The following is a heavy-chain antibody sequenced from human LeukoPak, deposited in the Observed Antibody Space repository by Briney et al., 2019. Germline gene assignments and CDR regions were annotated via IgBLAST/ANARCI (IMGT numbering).Heavy chain of an antibody. CDR1: GGTFSSYA. CDR3: ARVVGLTGYSSSWYSGYYYYMDV. V-gene: IGHV1-69*06. Sequence: SVKVSCKASGGTFSSYAISWVRQAPGQGLEWMGGIIPIFGTTNYAQKFQDRVTITADKSTSTAYMELSSLRSEGTAVYYCARVVGLTGYSSSWYSGYYYYMDVWGKGTTVTVSS. CDR2: IIPIFGTT. D-gene: IGHD6-13*01. J-gene: IGHJ6*03.